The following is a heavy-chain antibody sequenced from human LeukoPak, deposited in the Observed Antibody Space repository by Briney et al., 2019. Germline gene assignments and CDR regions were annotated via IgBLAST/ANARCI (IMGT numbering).Heavy chain of an antibody. V-gene: IGHV3-21*06. CDR3: ARGVRRGSGSLPPEFDP. CDR2: ISSSSSYI. Sequence: GGSLRLSCAASGFTFSSYSMNWVRQAPGKGLEWVSSISSSSSYIYYADSVKGRFTISRDNSKNTLYLQMNSLRAEDTAVYYCARGVRRGSGSLPPEFDPWGQGTLVTVSS. D-gene: IGHD3-10*01. CDR1: GFTFSSYS. J-gene: IGHJ5*02.